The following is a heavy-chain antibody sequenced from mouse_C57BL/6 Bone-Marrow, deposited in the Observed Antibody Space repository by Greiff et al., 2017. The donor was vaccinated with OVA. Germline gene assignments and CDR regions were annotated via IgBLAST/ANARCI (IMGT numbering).Heavy chain of an antibody. D-gene: IGHD1-1*01. CDR3: ARWATVVARYFDV. J-gene: IGHJ1*03. Sequence: VQLQQSGAELARPGASVKLPCKASGYTFTSSGISWVKQRTGQGLEWIGEINPKSGNTYYNEKFKGKATLTADKSSSTAYMELRSLTSEDSAVYFCARWATVVARYFDVWGTGTTVTVSS. V-gene: IGHV1-81*01. CDR1: GYTFTSSG. CDR2: INPKSGNT.